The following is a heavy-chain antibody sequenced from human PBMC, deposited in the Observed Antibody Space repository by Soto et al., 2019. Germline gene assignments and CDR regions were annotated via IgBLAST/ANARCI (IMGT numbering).Heavy chain of an antibody. CDR2: ISPSGGDT. CDR1: GFTFSIYA. J-gene: IGHJ4*02. V-gene: IGHV3-23*01. D-gene: IGHD2-15*01. CDR3: VKSDRKDF. Sequence: VQLLESGGGLVQPGGSLRLSCAASGFTFSIYAMSWVRQAPGKGLEWVSAISPSGGDTYYADSVTGRFTISRDNSRDTLYLQMNSLRADDTAVYYCVKSDRKDFWGQGTLVTVSS.